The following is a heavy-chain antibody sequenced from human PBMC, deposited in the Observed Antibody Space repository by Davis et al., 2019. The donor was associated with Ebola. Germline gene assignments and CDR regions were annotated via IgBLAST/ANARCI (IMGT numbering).Heavy chain of an antibody. CDR2: ISTYSDNA. D-gene: IGHD6-19*01. Sequence: ASVKVSCKASGYTFSSYGISWVRQAPGQGLEWMGWISTYSDNANYSQKLQGRVTMTIDSSTSTAYMDLRSLRSDDTAVYFCAREVRYSSGWLYYFDLWGQGTLVTVSS. CDR1: GYTFSSYG. J-gene: IGHJ4*02. CDR3: AREVRYSSGWLYYFDL. V-gene: IGHV1-18*01.